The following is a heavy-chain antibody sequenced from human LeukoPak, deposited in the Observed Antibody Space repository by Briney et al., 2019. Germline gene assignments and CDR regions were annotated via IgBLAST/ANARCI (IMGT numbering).Heavy chain of an antibody. Sequence: GESLKISCKGSGYSFTSYWIGWVRQMPGKGLEWMGIIYPGDSDTRYSPSFQGQVTISADKSISTAYLQWSSLKASDTAMYYCARVVVTANRAGVGSQEDCWGQGTLVTVSS. V-gene: IGHV5-51*01. CDR3: ARVVVTANRAGVGSQEDC. CDR2: IYPGDSDT. D-gene: IGHD2-21*02. CDR1: GYSFTSYW. J-gene: IGHJ4*02.